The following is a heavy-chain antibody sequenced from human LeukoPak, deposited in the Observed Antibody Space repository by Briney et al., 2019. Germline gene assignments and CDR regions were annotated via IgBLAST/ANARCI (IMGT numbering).Heavy chain of an antibody. Sequence: SQTLSLTCTVSGGSISSGGYYWSWIRQHPGKGPEWIGYIYYSGSTYYNPSLKSRVTISVDTSKNQFSLKLSSVTAADTAVYYCARKRYCGSGGGGYYFDYWGQGTLVTVSS. V-gene: IGHV4-31*03. CDR2: IYYSGST. D-gene: IGHD3-10*01. J-gene: IGHJ4*02. CDR1: GGSISSGGYY. CDR3: ARKRYCGSGGGGYYFDY.